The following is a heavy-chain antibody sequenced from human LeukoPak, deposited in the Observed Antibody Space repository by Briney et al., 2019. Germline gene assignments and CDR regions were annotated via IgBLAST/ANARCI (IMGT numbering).Heavy chain of an antibody. J-gene: IGHJ4*02. D-gene: IGHD3-10*01. Sequence: GGSLRLSCAASGFTFSSYAMGWVRQAPGKGLEWVSAISGSGGSTYYADSVKGRFTISRDNSKNTLYLQMNSLRAEDTAVYYCAKGSIKGFGELLLYFDYWGQGTLVTVSS. CDR3: AKGSIKGFGELLLYFDY. V-gene: IGHV3-23*01. CDR2: ISGSGGST. CDR1: GFTFSSYA.